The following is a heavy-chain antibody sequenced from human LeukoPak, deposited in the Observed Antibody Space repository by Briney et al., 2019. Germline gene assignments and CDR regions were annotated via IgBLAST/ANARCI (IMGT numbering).Heavy chain of an antibody. Sequence: PGGSLRLSCAASGFTFSTYVMYWVRQAPGKGLEWVSAISGSGGSTYYADSVKGRFTISRDNSKNTLYLQMNSLRAEDTAIYYCAKANKVLTATHIDSWGQGTLVTVSS. CDR2: ISGSGGST. J-gene: IGHJ4*02. D-gene: IGHD1-14*01. V-gene: IGHV3-23*01. CDR1: GFTFSTYV. CDR3: AKANKVLTATHIDS.